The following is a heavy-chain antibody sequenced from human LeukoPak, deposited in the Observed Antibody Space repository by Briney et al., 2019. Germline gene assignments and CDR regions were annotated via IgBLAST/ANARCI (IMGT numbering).Heavy chain of an antibody. D-gene: IGHD4-23*01. V-gene: IGHV3-30*02. CDR2: IWYNGSTK. CDR3: AKVVAVTSYGAKSVFDH. CDR1: GFTFSNYG. J-gene: IGHJ4*02. Sequence: PGGSLRLSCAASGFTFSNYGMHWVRQAPGKGLEWVAFIWYNGSTKYYADPVKGRFTISRDNSKNTVYLQMNSLRAEDTAVYYCAKVVAVTSYGAKSVFDHWGQGTLVTVSS.